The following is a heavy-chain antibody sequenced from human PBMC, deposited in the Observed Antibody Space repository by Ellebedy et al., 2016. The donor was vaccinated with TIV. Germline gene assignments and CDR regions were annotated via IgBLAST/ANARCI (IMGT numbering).Heavy chain of an antibody. Sequence: MPSETLSLTCAVSGGALSDNYWNCIRQPPGTGLEWIGYLYYTGSTNSNPSLRSRVDISVNTPRNQFSLKLSSVTAADTAVYYCVSSVSVDAFDLWGQGTMVTVSS. CDR3: VSSVSVDAFDL. CDR2: LYYTGST. CDR1: GGALSDNY. V-gene: IGHV4-59*01. J-gene: IGHJ3*01. D-gene: IGHD3-10*01.